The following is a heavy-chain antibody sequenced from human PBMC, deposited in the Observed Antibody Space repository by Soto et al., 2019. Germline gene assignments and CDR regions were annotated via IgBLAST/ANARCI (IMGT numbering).Heavy chain of an antibody. J-gene: IGHJ4*02. Sequence: QVQLQQWGAGLLKPSETLSLTCAVYGGSFSGYYWSWIRQPPGKGLEWIGEINHSGSTNYNPSLKSRVTISVDTSKNQFSLKLSSVNAADTAVYYCARSVNWGTSDYWGQGTLVTVSS. D-gene: IGHD7-27*01. CDR2: INHSGST. CDR1: GGSFSGYY. V-gene: IGHV4-34*01. CDR3: ARSVNWGTSDY.